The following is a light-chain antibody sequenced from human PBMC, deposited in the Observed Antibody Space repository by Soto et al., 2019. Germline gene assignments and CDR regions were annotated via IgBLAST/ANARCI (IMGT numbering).Light chain of an antibody. CDR1: SSDVGAYNY. CDR2: DVT. J-gene: IGLJ2*01. V-gene: IGLV2-11*01. CDR3: CSYAGSYSLV. Sequence: QSALTQPRSVSGSPGQSVTISCTGTSSDVGAYNYVSWYQQHPGKAPKLMIYDVTKRPSGVPDRFSGSKSGNTAFLTISGLQAEDEADYYCCSYAGSYSLVFGGGTKLTVL.